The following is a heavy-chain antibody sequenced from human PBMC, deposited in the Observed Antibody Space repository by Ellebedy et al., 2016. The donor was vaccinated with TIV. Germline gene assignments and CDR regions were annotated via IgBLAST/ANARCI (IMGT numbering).Heavy chain of an antibody. D-gene: IGHD1-1*01. CDR2: ISYDGSNK. CDR1: GFTFSSFC. V-gene: IGHV3-30*18. Sequence: GESLKISCAASGFTFSSFCMHWVRQAPGKGLEWVAVISYDGSNKYYADSVTGRFTISRDNSKNTLYLQVNSLRAEDTAVYSCAKDKAARQLYFDYWGQGTLVTVSS. J-gene: IGHJ4*02. CDR3: AKDKAARQLYFDY.